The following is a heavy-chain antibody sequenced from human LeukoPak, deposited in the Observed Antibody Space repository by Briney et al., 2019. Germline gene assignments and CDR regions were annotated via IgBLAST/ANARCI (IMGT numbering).Heavy chain of an antibody. J-gene: IGHJ3*02. CDR3: AKGIGSSTNFDAFDI. CDR1: GFTFSSYE. V-gene: IGHV3-9*03. D-gene: IGHD1-26*01. Sequence: GGSLRLSCAASGFTFSSYEMNWVRQAPGKGLEWVSGISWNSGSIGYADSVKGRFTISRDNAKNSLYLQMNSLRAEDMALYYCAKGIGSSTNFDAFDIWGQGTMVTVSS. CDR2: ISWNSGSI.